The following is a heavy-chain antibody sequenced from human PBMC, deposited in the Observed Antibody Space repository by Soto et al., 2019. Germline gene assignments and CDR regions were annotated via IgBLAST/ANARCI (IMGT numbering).Heavy chain of an antibody. D-gene: IGHD6-19*01. V-gene: IGHV3-9*01. CDR2: LSWNSGTI. CDR3: AKAESSGWYYSVDY. CDR1: GFTFDDYA. J-gene: IGHJ4*02. Sequence: VQLVESGGGLVQPGKSLRLSCAASGFTFDDYAMHWVRQVPGKGLEWVSGLSWNSGTIDYADSVKGRFTISRDNAKNSLHLQMNSLKPEDTAFYYCAKAESSGWYYSVDYWGQGTLVTVSS.